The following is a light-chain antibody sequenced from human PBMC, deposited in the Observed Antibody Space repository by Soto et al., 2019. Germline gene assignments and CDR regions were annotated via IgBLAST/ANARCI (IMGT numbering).Light chain of an antibody. J-gene: IGKJ5*01. CDR3: QQYYNLPIT. CDR2: DAS. CDR1: QDISNH. V-gene: IGKV1-33*01. Sequence: DLQMTQSPSSLSASVGDRVTITCQASQDISNHLNWYQQKPGKAPKLLIYDASNLETGVPSRFSGSGSGTDFTVTISSLQPEDFATYSCQQYYNLPITFGQGTLLEFK.